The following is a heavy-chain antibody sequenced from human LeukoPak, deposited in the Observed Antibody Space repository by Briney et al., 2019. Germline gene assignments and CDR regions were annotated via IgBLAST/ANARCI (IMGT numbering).Heavy chain of an antibody. J-gene: IGHJ3*02. V-gene: IGHV5-51*01. CDR1: GYSFTTYW. CDR2: IYPGDSDT. CDR3: ARPGLRGAHDASNM. D-gene: IGHD4-17*01. Sequence: GESLQISCQGSGYSFTTYWIAWVRQMPGKGLEWMGIIYPGDSDTRYSPSFQGQVTISADKSISTAYLQWSSLKASDTAMYYCARPGLRGAHDASNMWGRGTMVTVSS.